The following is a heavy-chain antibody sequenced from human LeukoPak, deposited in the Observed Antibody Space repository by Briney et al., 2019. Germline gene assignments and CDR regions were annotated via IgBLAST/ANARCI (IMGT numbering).Heavy chain of an antibody. CDR3: ARGDGSASFDY. J-gene: IGHJ4*02. V-gene: IGHV4-59*01. CDR1: GGSISSYY. Sequence: KPSETLSLTCTVSGGSISSYYWSWIRQPPGKGLEWIGYIYYSGSTNYNPSLKSRVTISVDTSKNQFSLKLSSVTAADTAVYYCARGDGSASFDYWGQGTLVTVSS. CDR2: IYYSGST. D-gene: IGHD3-10*01.